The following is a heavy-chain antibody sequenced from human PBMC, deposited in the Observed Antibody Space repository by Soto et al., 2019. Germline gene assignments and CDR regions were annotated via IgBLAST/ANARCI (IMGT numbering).Heavy chain of an antibody. CDR3: ATDQGYSGNYYARLAFDY. CDR1: GFTFSSYA. J-gene: IGHJ4*02. D-gene: IGHD1-26*01. CDR2: ISGRDGTT. Sequence: EVQLLESGGGLVQPGGSLRLSCAASGFTFSSYALIWVRQAPGKGLEWVSAISGRDGTTYYADSVKGRFTISRDNSKNALYLQMNSLRAEDTAVYYCATDQGYSGNYYARLAFDYWGQGTLVTVSS. V-gene: IGHV3-23*01.